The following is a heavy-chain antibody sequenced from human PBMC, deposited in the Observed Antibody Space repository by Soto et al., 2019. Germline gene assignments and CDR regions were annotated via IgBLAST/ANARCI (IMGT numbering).Heavy chain of an antibody. Sequence: GGSLRLSCVASGFTFSDYYMSWIRQAPGKGLEWVSYISSSSSYTNYADSVKGRFTISRDNAKNSLYLQMNSLRAEDTAVYYCARASLGYCSSTSCAFDPRGQGPLVTVSS. D-gene: IGHD2-2*01. V-gene: IGHV3-11*06. CDR3: ARASLGYCSSTSCAFDP. J-gene: IGHJ5*02. CDR2: ISSSSSYT. CDR1: GFTFSDYY.